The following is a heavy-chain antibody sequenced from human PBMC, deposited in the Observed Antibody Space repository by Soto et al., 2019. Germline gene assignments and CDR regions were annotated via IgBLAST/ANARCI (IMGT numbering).Heavy chain of an antibody. D-gene: IGHD3-9*01. V-gene: IGHV4-61*01. CDR2: IYYSGST. CDR3: ARVELYYDILTGYYPYYYYGMDV. CDR1: GGSVSSGSYY. Sequence: KSSETLSLTCTVSGGSVSSGSYYWSWIRQPPGKGLEWIGYIYYSGSTNYNPSLKSRVTISVDTSKNQFSLKLSSVTAADTAVYYCARVELYYDILTGYYPYYYYGMDVWGQGTTVTVS. J-gene: IGHJ6*02.